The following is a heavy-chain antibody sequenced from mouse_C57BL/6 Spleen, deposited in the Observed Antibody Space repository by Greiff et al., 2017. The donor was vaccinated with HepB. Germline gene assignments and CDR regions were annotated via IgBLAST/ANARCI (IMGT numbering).Heavy chain of an antibody. Sequence: VQLQQSGPELVKPGASVKISCKASGYSFTSYYIHWVKQRPGQGLEWIGWIYPGSGNTKYNEKFKGKATLTADTSSSTAYMQLSSLTSEDSAVYYCAREDITTVVATGFDYWGQGTTLTVSS. V-gene: IGHV1-66*01. CDR2: IYPGSGNT. CDR3: AREDITTVVATGFDY. CDR1: GYSFTSYY. J-gene: IGHJ2*01. D-gene: IGHD1-1*01.